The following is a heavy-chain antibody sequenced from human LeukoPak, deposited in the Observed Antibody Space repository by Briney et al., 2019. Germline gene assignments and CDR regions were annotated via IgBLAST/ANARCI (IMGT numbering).Heavy chain of an antibody. D-gene: IGHD2-2*01. J-gene: IGHJ4*02. CDR3: AKAPGYCTTTSCSIDY. V-gene: IGHV3-30*18. CDR1: GFTFSDYS. CDR2: ISYDGSNK. Sequence: GRSLRLSCAASGFTFSDYSMHWVRPAPGKGLEWVAVISYDGSNKYYADSVKGRFTISRDNSKNTLYLQTNSLRAEDTALYYCAKAPGYCTTTSCSIDYWGQGTLVTVSS.